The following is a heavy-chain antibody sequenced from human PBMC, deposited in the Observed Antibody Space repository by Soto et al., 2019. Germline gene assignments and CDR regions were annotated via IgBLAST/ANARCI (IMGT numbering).Heavy chain of an antibody. D-gene: IGHD5-12*01. CDR3: AREGVAPYYYYGMDV. Sequence: PSVKVSCKASGYTFTSYDINWVRQATGQGREWMGWMNPNSGSTNYAQTFQGRVTMTTDTSTSTAYMELRSLRSDDTAVYYCAREGVAPYYYYGMDVWGQGTTVIVSS. CDR2: MNPNSGST. V-gene: IGHV1-8*01. J-gene: IGHJ6*02. CDR1: GYTFTSYD.